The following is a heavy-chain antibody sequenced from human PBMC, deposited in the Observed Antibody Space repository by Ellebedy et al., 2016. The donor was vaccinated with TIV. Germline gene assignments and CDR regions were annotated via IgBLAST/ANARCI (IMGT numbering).Heavy chain of an antibody. Sequence: GGSLRLSCTASGFTFSSYWMSWVRQAPGKGLEWLANIKQDGSEKNYVDSVRGRFTISRDYSQNTLDLQMTSLRPEDTALYYCVKGAYPVPTVMAVWGQGTMVIVSS. D-gene: IGHD3-16*01. CDR3: VKGAYPVPTVMAV. J-gene: IGHJ6*02. V-gene: IGHV3-7*01. CDR1: GFTFSSYW. CDR2: IKQDGSEK.